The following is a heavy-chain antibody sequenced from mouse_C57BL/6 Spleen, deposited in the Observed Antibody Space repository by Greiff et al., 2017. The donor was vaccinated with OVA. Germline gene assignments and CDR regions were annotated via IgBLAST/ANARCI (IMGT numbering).Heavy chain of an antibody. CDR2: LSSGGSYT. CDR1: GFTFSSYG. D-gene: IGHD6-2*01. CDR3: ARQGGSLYYAMDY. J-gene: IGHJ4*01. V-gene: IGHV5-6*01. Sequence: EVQLVESGGDLVKPGGSLQLSCAASGFTFSSYGMSWVRQTPDKRLAWVATLSSGGSYTYYPDSVKGRFTISRDNAKNTLYLQMSSLKSEDTAMYYCARQGGSLYYAMDYWGQGTSVTVSS.